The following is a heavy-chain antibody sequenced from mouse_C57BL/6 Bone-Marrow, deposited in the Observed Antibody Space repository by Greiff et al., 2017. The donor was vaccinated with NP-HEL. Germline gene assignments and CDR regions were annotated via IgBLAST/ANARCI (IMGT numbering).Heavy chain of an antibody. CDR1: GYTFTSYW. CDR2: IYPGNSDT. D-gene: IGHD1-1*01. J-gene: IGHJ3*01. Sequence: VHVKQSGTVLARPGASVKMSCKTSGYTFTSYWMHWVKQRPGQGLEWIGAIYPGNSDTSYNQKFKGKAKLTAVTSASTAYMELSSLTNEDSAVYYCTGYGSSPAWFAYWGQGTLVTVSA. V-gene: IGHV1-5*01. CDR3: TGYGSSPAWFAY.